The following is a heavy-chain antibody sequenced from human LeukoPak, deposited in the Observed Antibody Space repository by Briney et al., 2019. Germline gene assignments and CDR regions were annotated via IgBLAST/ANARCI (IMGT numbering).Heavy chain of an antibody. D-gene: IGHD1-26*01. J-gene: IGHJ4*02. CDR2: IKQDGSEK. V-gene: IGHV3-7*01. CDR1: GFTFSTYW. CDR3: ARLGGTYYNPYFDY. Sequence: PGGSLRVSCAASGFTFSTYWMSWVRQAPGKGLEWVANIKQDGSEKYYVDSVKGRFTISRDNAKNSLYLQMNSLRAEDTDVYYCARLGGTYYNPYFDYCGQGILVTVSS.